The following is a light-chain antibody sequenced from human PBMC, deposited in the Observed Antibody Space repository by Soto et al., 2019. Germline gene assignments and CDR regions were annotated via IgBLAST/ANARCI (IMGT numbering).Light chain of an antibody. CDR2: EGS. CDR3: CSYAGSSTYV. V-gene: IGLV2-23*01. CDR1: SSDVGSYNL. Sequence: QSALTQPASVSGSPGQSITISCTGTSSDVGSYNLVSWYQQHPGKAPKLVIYEGSKRPSGVSNRFSGSKSGNTASLTISGLQAEDEGDYYCCSYAGSSTYVFGTGTKLTV. J-gene: IGLJ1*01.